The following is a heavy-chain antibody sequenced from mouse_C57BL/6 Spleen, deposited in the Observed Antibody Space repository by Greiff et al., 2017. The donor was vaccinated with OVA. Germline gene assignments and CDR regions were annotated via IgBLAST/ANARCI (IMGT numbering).Heavy chain of an antibody. CDR1: EYEFPSHD. CDR2: INSDGGST. Sequence: EVKLVESGGGLVQPGESLKLSCESNEYEFPSHDMSWVRKTPEKRLELVAAINSDGGSTYYPDTMERRFIISRDNTKKTLYLQMSSLRSEDTALYYCARQDYYGNSWYFDVWGTGTTVTVSS. D-gene: IGHD2-1*01. J-gene: IGHJ1*03. CDR3: ARQDYYGNSWYFDV. V-gene: IGHV5-2*01.